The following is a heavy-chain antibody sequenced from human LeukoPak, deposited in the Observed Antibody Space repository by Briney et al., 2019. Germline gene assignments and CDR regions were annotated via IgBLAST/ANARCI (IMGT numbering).Heavy chain of an antibody. CDR1: GSTFTAYY. Sequence: GASVKVSCKASGSTFTAYYMHWVRQAPGQRLEWMGWINPNSGGTNFAQKFQGRVTMTRDTSISIAYMELSRLISDDTAMYYCARGGCAVGSCLDYWGQGTLVTVSS. J-gene: IGHJ4*02. CDR3: ARGGCAVGSCLDY. CDR2: INPNSGGT. V-gene: IGHV1-2*02. D-gene: IGHD2-15*01.